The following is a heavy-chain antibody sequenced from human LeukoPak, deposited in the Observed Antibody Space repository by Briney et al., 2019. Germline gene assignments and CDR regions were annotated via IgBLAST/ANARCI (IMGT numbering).Heavy chain of an antibody. V-gene: IGHV3-30-3*01. Sequence: GRSLRLSCAASGFTFSNYDMHWVRQGPGKGLEWVAFISYDGSNEYYADSVKGRFTISRDNSKNTLYLQMNGLRAEDTAVYCCARGQYYYDTSGYYADYWGQGTLVTVSS. CDR3: ARGQYYYDTSGYYADY. CDR1: GFTFSNYD. D-gene: IGHD3-22*01. J-gene: IGHJ4*02. CDR2: ISYDGSNE.